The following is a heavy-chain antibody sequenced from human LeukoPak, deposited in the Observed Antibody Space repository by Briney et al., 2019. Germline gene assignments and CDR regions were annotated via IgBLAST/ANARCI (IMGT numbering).Heavy chain of an antibody. CDR2: ISGSGGST. J-gene: IGHJ4*02. CDR3: AKNVVGTYFDY. D-gene: IGHD2-15*01. V-gene: IGHV3-23*01. CDR1: GFTFSNYA. Sequence: GGSLRLSCAASGFTFSNYAMNWVRQAPGKGLEWVSAISGSGGSTYYADSVKGRFTISRDNSKNTLYLQMNSLRAEDTAVYYCAKNVVGTYFDYWGQGTLLTVSS.